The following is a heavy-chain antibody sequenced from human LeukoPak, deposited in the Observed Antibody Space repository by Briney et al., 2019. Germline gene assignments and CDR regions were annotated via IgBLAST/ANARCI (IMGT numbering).Heavy chain of an antibody. CDR1: GFTFSAYS. V-gene: IGHV3-21*01. D-gene: IGHD3-16*01. J-gene: IGHJ6*02. Sequence: GGSLRLSCAASGFTFSAYSMNWVRQAPGKGLEWVASISSSSSYIYYADSVKGRFTISRDNAKNSLYLQMNGLRAEDTAVYYCARDDRLGAPTNYNCYYGMDVWGQGTTVTVSS. CDR3: ARDDRLGAPTNYNCYYGMDV. CDR2: ISSSSSYI.